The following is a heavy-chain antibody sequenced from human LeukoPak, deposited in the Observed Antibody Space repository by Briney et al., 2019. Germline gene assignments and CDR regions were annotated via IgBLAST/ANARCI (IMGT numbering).Heavy chain of an antibody. J-gene: IGHJ4*02. CDR3: ATEVDRSSDH. CDR1: GFTFSDYY. Sequence: GGSLRLSCAASGFTFSDYYMAWIRQAPGKGLEWISYITSNSYSMYYADSVEGRFTISRDNAEGSVFLQMDGLRVEDTAIYYCATEVDRSSDHWGQGVLVTVSS. D-gene: IGHD2-15*01. CDR2: ITSNSYSM. V-gene: IGHV3-11*01.